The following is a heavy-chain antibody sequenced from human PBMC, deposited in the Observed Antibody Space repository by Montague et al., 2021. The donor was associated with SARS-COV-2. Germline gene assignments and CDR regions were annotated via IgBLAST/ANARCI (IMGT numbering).Heavy chain of an antibody. D-gene: IGHD3-10*01. Sequence: LSLTCAVSGGSMSRGGYSWSWLRQPPGKGLEWMAVISYDGSNKYYADSVKGRFTISRDNSKNTLYLQMNSLRAEDTAVYYCARDQFTPELLWFGELYHNGMDVWGQGTMVTVSS. CDR3: ARDQFTPELLWFGELYHNGMDV. CDR1: GGSMSRGG. J-gene: IGHJ6*02. CDR2: ISYDGSNK. V-gene: IGHV3-30-3*01.